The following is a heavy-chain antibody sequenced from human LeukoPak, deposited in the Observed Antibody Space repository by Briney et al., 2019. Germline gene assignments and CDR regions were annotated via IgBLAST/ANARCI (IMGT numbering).Heavy chain of an antibody. V-gene: IGHV3-53*05. D-gene: IGHD2-15*01. Sequence: GGSLRLSCAASGLTVSSYFMTWVRQAPGKGLEWVSVIDSGGSTYYADSVKDRFTISRDNSKNTLYLQMSSLRAEDTAVYFCVRGYSFGPYGMDVWGQGTTVTVSS. CDR1: GLTVSSYF. CDR3: VRGYSFGPYGMDV. J-gene: IGHJ6*02. CDR2: IDSGGST.